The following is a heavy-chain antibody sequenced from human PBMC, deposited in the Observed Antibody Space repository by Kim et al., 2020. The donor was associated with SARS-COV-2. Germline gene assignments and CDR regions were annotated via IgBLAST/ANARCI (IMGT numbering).Heavy chain of an antibody. CDR3: AKDRGGMPWFDL. CDR2: ISYDGSNK. Sequence: GGSLRLSCAASGFTFSSYGMHWVRQVPGKGLEWVAVISYDGSNKYYADSVKGRFTISRDNSKNTLYLQMNSLRAEDTAVYYCAKDRGGMPWFDLWGQGT. D-gene: IGHD3-16*01. J-gene: IGHJ5*02. V-gene: IGHV3-30*18. CDR1: GFTFSSYG.